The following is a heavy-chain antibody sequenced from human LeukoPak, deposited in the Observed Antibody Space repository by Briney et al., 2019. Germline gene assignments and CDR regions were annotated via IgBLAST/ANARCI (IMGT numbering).Heavy chain of an antibody. D-gene: IGHD6-13*01. J-gene: IGHJ4*02. CDR3: ARDGGEEAAALLDY. CDR1: GFTFSSYA. Sequence: PGGSLRLSCAAPGFTFSSYAMNWVRQAPGKGLEWVAVISYDRSNKYYADSVKGRFTISRDNSKNTLYLQMNSLRAEDTAVYYCARDGGEEAAALLDYWGQGTLVTVSS. CDR2: ISYDRSNK. V-gene: IGHV3-30*04.